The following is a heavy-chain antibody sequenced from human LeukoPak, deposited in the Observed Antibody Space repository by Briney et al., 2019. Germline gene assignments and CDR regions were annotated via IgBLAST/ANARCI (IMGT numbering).Heavy chain of an antibody. CDR2: IIPIFGTA. J-gene: IGHJ4*02. V-gene: IGHV1-69*01. Sequence: SVKVSCKASGGTFSSYAISWVRQAPGQGLEWVGGIIPIFGTANYAQKFQGRVTITADESTSTAYMELSSLRSEDTAVYYCARAGAPTYYDFWSGYYFDYWGQGTLVTVSS. CDR3: ARAGAPTYYDFWSGYYFDY. D-gene: IGHD3-3*01. CDR1: GGTFSSYA.